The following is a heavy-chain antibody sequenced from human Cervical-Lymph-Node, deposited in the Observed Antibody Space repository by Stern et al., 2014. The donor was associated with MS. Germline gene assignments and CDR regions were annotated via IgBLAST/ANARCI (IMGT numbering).Heavy chain of an antibody. Sequence: EVQLEESGGGLVQPGGSLRLSCAASGFSFSSYWMHWVRQAPGQGLVWVSRIDSDGSTTGYADSVKGRFTISRDNAKNTLYLQMNSLRAEDTAVYYCATLGWADYWGQGTLVTVSS. D-gene: IGHD5-24*01. CDR3: ATLGWADY. CDR1: GFSFSSYW. J-gene: IGHJ4*02. CDR2: IDSDGSTT. V-gene: IGHV3-74*02.